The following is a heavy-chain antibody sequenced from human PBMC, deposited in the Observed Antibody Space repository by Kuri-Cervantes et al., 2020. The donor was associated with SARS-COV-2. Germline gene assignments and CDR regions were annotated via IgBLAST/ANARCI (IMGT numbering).Heavy chain of an antibody. J-gene: IGHJ4*02. V-gene: IGHV3-74*01. D-gene: IGHD4-17*01. CDR1: GFTFSSYA. Sequence: GESLKISCAASGFTFSSYAMSWVRQAPGKGLVWVSRINSDGSSTSYADSVKGRFTISRDNAKNTLYLQMNSLRAEDTAVYYCARDGLYGDYSYWGQGTLVTVSS. CDR2: INSDGSST. CDR3: ARDGLYGDYSY.